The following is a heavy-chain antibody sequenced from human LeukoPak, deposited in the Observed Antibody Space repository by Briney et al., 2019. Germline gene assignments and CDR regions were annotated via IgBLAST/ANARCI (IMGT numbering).Heavy chain of an antibody. Sequence: GGSLRLSCAASGFTFSSYDMHWVRQATGKGLKWVSAIGTAGDTYYPGSVKGRFTISRENAKNSLYLQMNNLRAGDTAVYYCARVEFGAAAGPYFDYWGQGTLVTVSS. D-gene: IGHD6-13*01. CDR3: ARVEFGAAAGPYFDY. J-gene: IGHJ4*02. V-gene: IGHV3-13*01. CDR1: GFTFSSYD. CDR2: IGTAGDT.